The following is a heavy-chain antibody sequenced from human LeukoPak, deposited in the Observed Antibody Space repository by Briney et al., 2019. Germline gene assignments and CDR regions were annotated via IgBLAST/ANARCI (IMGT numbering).Heavy chain of an antibody. CDR1: GGTFSSYA. CDR3: ARGPNIVLMVYANGGAFDI. Sequence: SSVRVSCKASGGTFSSYAISWVRQAPGQGLEWMGGIIPIFGTANYAQKFQGRVTITTDESTSTAYMELSSLRSEDTAVYYCARGPNIVLMVYANGGAFDIWGQGTMVTVSS. D-gene: IGHD2-8*01. V-gene: IGHV1-69*05. CDR2: IIPIFGTA. J-gene: IGHJ3*02.